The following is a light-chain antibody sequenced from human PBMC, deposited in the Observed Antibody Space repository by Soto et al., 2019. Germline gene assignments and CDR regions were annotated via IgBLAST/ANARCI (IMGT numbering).Light chain of an antibody. CDR1: QSLNSL. J-gene: IGKJ1*01. V-gene: IGKV1-5*01. CDR3: QQYNSYSSWT. Sequence: DIQMTQSPSTLSASVGDRVTSTCRASQSLNSLLAWYQQKPGRAPKLLIYDASTLESGVPSRFSGSGSGTEFTITISTLQTDDFATYYCQQYNSYSSWTFGQGTKVEIK. CDR2: DAS.